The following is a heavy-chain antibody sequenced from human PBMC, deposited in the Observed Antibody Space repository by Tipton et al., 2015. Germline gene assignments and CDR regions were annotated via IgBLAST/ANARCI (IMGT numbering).Heavy chain of an antibody. CDR2: IRSNGDRT. V-gene: IGHV3-23*01. J-gene: IGHJ3*01. CDR3: AKVVRSGIVSPLAFEV. CDR1: GFTFNSYG. Sequence: SLRLSCAASGFTFNSYGMNWVRQAPGKGLEWVSGIRSNGDRTYYAGSVKGRFTISRDNSKNTLSLQMNSLRAEDTAVYYCAKVVRSGIVSPLAFEVWGQGTMVTVSS. D-gene: IGHD3-10*01.